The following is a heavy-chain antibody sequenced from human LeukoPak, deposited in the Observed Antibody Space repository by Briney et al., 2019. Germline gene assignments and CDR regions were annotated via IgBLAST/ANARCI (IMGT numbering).Heavy chain of an antibody. V-gene: IGHV1-69*06. CDR1: GGTFISYA. CDR3: ARAGIAAVLYDY. Sequence: SVXVSCKASGGTFISYAISWVRQAPGQGREWMGGIIPIFGTANYAQKFQGRVTITADKSTSTAYMELSSLRSEDTAVYYCARAGIAAVLYDYWGQGTLVTVSS. CDR2: IIPIFGTA. D-gene: IGHD6-13*01. J-gene: IGHJ4*02.